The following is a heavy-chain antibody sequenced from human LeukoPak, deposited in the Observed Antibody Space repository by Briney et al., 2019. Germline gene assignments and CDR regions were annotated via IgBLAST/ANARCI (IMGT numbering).Heavy chain of an antibody. Sequence: GGSLRLSCTASGFTFGDHAMSWVRQAPGKGLEWVGFIRSKAYGGTTEYAASVKGRFIISRDDSKSIAYLQMNSLKTEDTAVYYCTRGPIQVWFYYGMDVWGQGTTVIVSS. J-gene: IGHJ6*02. V-gene: IGHV3-49*04. D-gene: IGHD5-18*01. CDR1: GFTFGDHA. CDR3: TRGPIQVWFYYGMDV. CDR2: IRSKAYGGTT.